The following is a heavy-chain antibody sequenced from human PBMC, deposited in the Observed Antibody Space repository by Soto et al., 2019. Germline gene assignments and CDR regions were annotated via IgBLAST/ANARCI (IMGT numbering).Heavy chain of an antibody. CDR1: GYTFTAYY. CDR3: ATGHVHSSANSYAGWFNP. D-gene: IGHD3-22*01. Sequence: ASVKVSCKASGYTFTAYYMHWLRQAPGQGLEWMGWINPNSGGTKYAQKFQGRVTMTNDTSISTAYMELSRLGSDDTAVYYCATGHVHSSANSYAGWFNPWGRRTLVAVSS. J-gene: IGHJ5*02. V-gene: IGHV1-2*02. CDR2: INPNSGGT.